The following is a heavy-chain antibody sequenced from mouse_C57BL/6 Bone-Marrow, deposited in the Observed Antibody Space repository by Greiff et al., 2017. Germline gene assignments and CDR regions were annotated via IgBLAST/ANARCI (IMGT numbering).Heavy chain of an antibody. Sequence: VQLKESGGDLVKPGGSLKLSCAASGFTFSSYGMSWVRQTPDKRLEWVATISSGGSYTYYPDSVKGRFTISRDNAKNTLYLQMSSLKSEDTAMYYCASGLVDAMDYWGQGTSVTVSS. CDR1: GFTFSSYG. CDR3: ASGLVDAMDY. CDR2: ISSGGSYT. J-gene: IGHJ4*01. V-gene: IGHV5-6*01.